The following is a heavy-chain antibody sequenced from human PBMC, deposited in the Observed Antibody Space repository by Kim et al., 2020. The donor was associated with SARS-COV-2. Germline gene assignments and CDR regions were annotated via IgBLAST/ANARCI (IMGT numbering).Heavy chain of an antibody. CDR3: ARERYYYDSRGYKKDFDY. CDR1: GFTVSSNY. J-gene: IGHJ4*02. D-gene: IGHD3-22*01. V-gene: IGHV3-66*02. CDR2: IYSGGST. Sequence: GGSLRLSCAASGFTVSSNYMSWVRQAPGKGLEWVSVIYSGGSTYYADSVKGRFTISRDNSKNTLYLQMNSLRAEDTAVYYCARERYYYDSRGYKKDFDYCGQGTLVTVSS.